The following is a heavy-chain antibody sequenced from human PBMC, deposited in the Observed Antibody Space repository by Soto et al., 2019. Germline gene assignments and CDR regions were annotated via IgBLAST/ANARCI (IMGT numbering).Heavy chain of an antibody. Sequence: QVHLVESGGGVVQPGTSLRVSCVGSGFTFRSYVIHWVRQAPGKGLEWVALTSYDGSDKYYGDSVRGRFTISRDNSRNTVDLQMDSVRLEDTALYYCARWGTTGGLDVWGQGTLVSVSS. CDR3: ARWGTTGGLDV. CDR2: TSYDGSDK. CDR1: GFTFRSYV. D-gene: IGHD3-16*01. J-gene: IGHJ1*01. V-gene: IGHV3-30*19.